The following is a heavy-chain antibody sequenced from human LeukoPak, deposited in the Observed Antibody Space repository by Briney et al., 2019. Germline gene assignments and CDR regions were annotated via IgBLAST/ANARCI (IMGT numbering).Heavy chain of an antibody. D-gene: IGHD3-22*01. J-gene: IGHJ4*02. Sequence: GGTLRLSCAASGFTFSSYDMSWVRQAPRKGLEWVSTVSGSGSRTYYADSVKGRFTISRDNSKNTLYLQMNSLRAEDTAVYYCAKSARDYDSSGYKAADNWGQGTLVTVSS. CDR1: GFTFSSYD. CDR3: AKSARDYDSSGYKAADN. CDR2: VSGSGSRT. V-gene: IGHV3-23*01.